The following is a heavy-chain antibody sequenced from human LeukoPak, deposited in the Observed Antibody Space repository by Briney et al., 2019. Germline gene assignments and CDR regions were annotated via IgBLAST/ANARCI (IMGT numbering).Heavy chain of an antibody. J-gene: IGHJ2*01. CDR1: GYTFTSYG. Sequence: ASVKVSCKASGYTFTSYGISWVRQAPGQGLEWMGWISAYNGNTNYAQKLQGRVTITTDESTSTAYMELSSLRSEDTAVYYCARDNDIVVVVAARDWYFDLWGRGTLVTVSS. CDR3: ARDNDIVVVVAARDWYFDL. V-gene: IGHV1-18*01. D-gene: IGHD2-15*01. CDR2: ISAYNGNT.